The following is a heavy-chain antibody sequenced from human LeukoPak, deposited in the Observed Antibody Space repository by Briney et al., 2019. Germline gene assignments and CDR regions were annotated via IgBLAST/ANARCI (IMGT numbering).Heavy chain of an antibody. CDR1: GFTVSSKY. V-gene: IGHV3-53*01. J-gene: IGHJ4*02. D-gene: IGHD6-19*01. Sequence: GGSLRLSCAASGFTVSSKYMSWVRQAPGKGLEWVSVIHSGGSTYYADSVKGRFTISRDNSKNTLYIQMNSLRAKDTAVYYCARGVAVAGTIYFDYWGQGTLVTVSS. CDR3: ARGVAVAGTIYFDY. CDR2: IHSGGST.